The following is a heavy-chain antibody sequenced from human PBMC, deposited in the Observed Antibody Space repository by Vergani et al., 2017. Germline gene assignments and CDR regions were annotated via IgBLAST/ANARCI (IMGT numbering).Heavy chain of an antibody. Sequence: QVQLVQSGAEVKKPGASVKVSCKVSGYTLTELSMHWVRQAPGKGLEWMGGFDPEDGETIYAQKFQGRVTITADESTSTAYMELSSLRSEDTAVYYCASHDLNYYFDYWGQGTLVTVSS. CDR1: GYTLTELS. V-gene: IGHV1-24*01. D-gene: IGHD1-1*01. CDR2: FDPEDGET. CDR3: ASHDLNYYFDY. J-gene: IGHJ4*02.